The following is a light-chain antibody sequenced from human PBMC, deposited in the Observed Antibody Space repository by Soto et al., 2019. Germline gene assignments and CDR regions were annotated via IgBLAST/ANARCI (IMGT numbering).Light chain of an antibody. CDR2: RNN. CDR3: AAWDDSLSGSWV. V-gene: IGLV1-47*01. J-gene: IGLJ3*02. CDR1: SSNIGSNY. Sequence: QFALTQPPSASGTPGQRVTISCSGSSSNIGSNYVYWYQQLPGTAPKLLIYRNNQRPSGVPDRFSGSKSGTSASLAISGLRSEDEADYYCAAWDDSLSGSWVFGGGTKLTVL.